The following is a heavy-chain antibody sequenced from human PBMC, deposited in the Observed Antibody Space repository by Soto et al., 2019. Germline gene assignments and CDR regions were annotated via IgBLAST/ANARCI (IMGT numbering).Heavy chain of an antibody. CDR2: IIPIVDIA. D-gene: IGHD2-2*01. CDR3: ARLASYCPETTCYAALDY. CDR1: ARTFRSYT. V-gene: IGHV1-69*02. Sequence: SVTVSCKASARTFRSYTLFWHRLPHGQQQEWMGRIIPIVDIADYAQKFQGRVTFTADNSTTTAYMELNSLRSEDTAVYYCARLASYCPETTCYAALDYWGQGTLVTVSS. J-gene: IGHJ4*02.